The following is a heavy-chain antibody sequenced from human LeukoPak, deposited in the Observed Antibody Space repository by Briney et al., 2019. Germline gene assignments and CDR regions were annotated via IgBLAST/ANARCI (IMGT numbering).Heavy chain of an antibody. CDR2: YIPIFGTA. Sequence: SVKVSCKASGGTFSNYAISWVRQAPGQGLEWMGNYIPIFGTAIYAQKFQGRVTITTDASTSTAFMELSSLRSEDTAVHYCARDPGYCNGGSCYSAYFDFWGQGTPVTVSS. D-gene: IGHD2-15*01. CDR1: GGTFSNYA. V-gene: IGHV1-69*05. J-gene: IGHJ4*02. CDR3: ARDPGYCNGGSCYSAYFDF.